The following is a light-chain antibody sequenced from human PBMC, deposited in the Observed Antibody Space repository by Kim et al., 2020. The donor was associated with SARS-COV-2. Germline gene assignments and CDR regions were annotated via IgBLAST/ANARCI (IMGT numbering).Light chain of an antibody. CDR1: HTGSNTP. V-gene: IGKV3-20*01. Sequence: LTPVENATRISRASHTGSNTPISWHQQRPAQTPKVIIYGTSSRATGIPDSCSGSRSVTDFTLAITRVETEDVAVYYDHHSGNTPYNFGEGTKLEI. CDR2: GTS. CDR3: HHSGNTPYN. J-gene: IGKJ2*01.